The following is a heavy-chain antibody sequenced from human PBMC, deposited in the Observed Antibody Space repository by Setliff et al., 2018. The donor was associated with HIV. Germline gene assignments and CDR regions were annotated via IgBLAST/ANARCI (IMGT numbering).Heavy chain of an antibody. CDR3: VRDLKIPPQGALDY. CDR1: GYSISSGYY. J-gene: IGHJ4*02. D-gene: IGHD2-21*01. Sequence: LSLTCAVSGYSISSGYYWGWIRQPPGKGLEWIGSIYHGGTTYYNPSLRSRVTISEDTSKNQFSLTLTSVTAADTAVYYCVRDLKIPPQGALDYWGQGLPVTVSS. V-gene: IGHV4-38-2*02. CDR2: IYHGGTT.